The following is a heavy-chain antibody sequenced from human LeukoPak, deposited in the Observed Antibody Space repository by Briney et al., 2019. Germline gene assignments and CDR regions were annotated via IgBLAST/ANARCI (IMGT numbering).Heavy chain of an antibody. CDR3: ATVPGITAYGEVVVH. D-gene: IGHD3-3*01. CDR1: GFTVSKAR. J-gene: IGHJ4*02. CDR2: IESASDGGTA. V-gene: IGHV3-15*04. Sequence: GGSLTLSCVVSGFTVSKARMNWVRLAPGKGLEWIGRIESASDGGTADYAAPVKGRFTISRDDSTNTVHLHMSGLKTEDTALYYCATVPGITAYGEVVVHWGQGTLVTISS.